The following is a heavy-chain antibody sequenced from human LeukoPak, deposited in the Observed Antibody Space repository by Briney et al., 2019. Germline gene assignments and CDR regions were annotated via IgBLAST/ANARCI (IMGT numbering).Heavy chain of an antibody. CDR1: GGSISSSNW. V-gene: IGHV4-4*02. CDR2: IYHSGST. J-gene: IGHJ4*02. D-gene: IGHD5-18*01. CDR3: ARGRGVDTATFGFGFDY. Sequence: PSGTLSLTCAVSGGSISSSNWWSWVRQPPGKGLEWIGEIYHSGSTNYNPSLKSRVTISVDKSKNQFSLKLSSVTAADTAVYYCARGRGVDTATFGFGFDYWGQGTLVTVSS.